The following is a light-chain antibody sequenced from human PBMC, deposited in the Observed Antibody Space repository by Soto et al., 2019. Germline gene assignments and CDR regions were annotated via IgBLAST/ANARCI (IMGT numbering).Light chain of an antibody. CDR2: TAS. V-gene: IGKV1-9*01. CDR3: QQLHNYPLT. CDR1: QGISSA. Sequence: IQLTQSPSSLSASVGDRVTITCRASQGISSALAWYQQKPGIAPKLLIYTASTVQSGVPSRFSGSGSGTDFTLTISSLQPEDFATYYCQQLHNYPLTFGGGTKVDIK. J-gene: IGKJ4*01.